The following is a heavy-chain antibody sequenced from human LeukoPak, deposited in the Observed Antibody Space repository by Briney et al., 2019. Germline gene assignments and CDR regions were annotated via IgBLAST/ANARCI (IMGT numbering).Heavy chain of an antibody. V-gene: IGHV1-69*13. J-gene: IGHJ4*02. CDR2: IIPIFGTA. D-gene: IGHD2-21*01. CDR3: AKSGGPTSILFGY. Sequence: SSVKVSCKASGGTFSSYAISWVRQAPGQALEWMGGIIPIFGTANYAQKSQGRVTITADESMRAAYMELSSLRAEDTAVYYCAKSGGPTSILFGYWGQGTLVTVSS. CDR1: GGTFSSYA.